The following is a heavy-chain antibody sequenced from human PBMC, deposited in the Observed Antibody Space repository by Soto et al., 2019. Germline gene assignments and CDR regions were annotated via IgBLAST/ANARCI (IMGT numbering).Heavy chain of an antibody. J-gene: IGHJ6*02. CDR2: IIPMFPTA. CDR3: ARDDATYCGGDCYRYFYYGMDV. CDR1: GGTFSNHA. D-gene: IGHD2-21*02. Sequence: SVKVSCNASGGTFSNHAISWVRQAPGQGLEWVGGIIPMFPTADYAQRFQGRVTITADDSTTTVYMELSGLRSEDTAMYYCARDDATYCGGDCYRYFYYGMDVWGQGTTVTVSS. V-gene: IGHV1-69*13.